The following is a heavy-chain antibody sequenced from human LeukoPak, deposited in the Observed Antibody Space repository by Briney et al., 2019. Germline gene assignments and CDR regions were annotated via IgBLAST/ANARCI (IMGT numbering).Heavy chain of an antibody. CDR2: IIPIFGTA. Sequence: ASVKVSCKASGGTFSSYAISWVRQAPGQGLEWMGRIIPIFGTANYAQKFQGRVTITTDESTSTAYMELSSLRSEDTAVYYRARDLSAAAGTAWGQGTLVTVSS. J-gene: IGHJ4*02. CDR1: GGTFSSYA. V-gene: IGHV1-69*05. D-gene: IGHD6-13*01. CDR3: ARDLSAAAGTA.